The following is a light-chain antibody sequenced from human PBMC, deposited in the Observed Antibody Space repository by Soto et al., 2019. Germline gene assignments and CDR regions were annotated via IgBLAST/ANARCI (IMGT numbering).Light chain of an antibody. V-gene: IGKV3-20*01. J-gene: IGKJ2*01. Sequence: ENVLTQSPGTLSLSPGERATLSCRASQSVSTTYLAWYQHKVGQAPRLLIYGASTRAPGIPDRFSGSGSGTDFTLTISRLEPEDFAVYYCQQYGSSPLMYTFGQGTKLELK. CDR3: QQYGSSPLMYT. CDR1: QSVSTTY. CDR2: GAS.